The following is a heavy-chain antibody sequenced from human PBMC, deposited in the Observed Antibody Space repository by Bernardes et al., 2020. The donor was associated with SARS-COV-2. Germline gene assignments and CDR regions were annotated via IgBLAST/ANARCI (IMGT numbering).Heavy chain of an antibody. V-gene: IGHV4-59*08. J-gene: IGHJ5*02. CDR1: GGSISSYY. D-gene: IGHD2-15*01. CDR2: ISHSGST. CDR3: ARRGGGWFDP. Sequence: SETLSLTCTVSGGSISSYYWSWIRQPPAMGLEWIGYISHSGSTYYNPSLKSRVTISVDTSKNQFSLKLSSVTAADTAMYYCARRGGGWFDPWGQGTLVTVSS.